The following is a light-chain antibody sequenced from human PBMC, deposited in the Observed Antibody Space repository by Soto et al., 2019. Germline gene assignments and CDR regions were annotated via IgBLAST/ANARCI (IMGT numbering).Light chain of an antibody. Sequence: DVQMTQSPSTLSASVGDRVTISCRTSQDIGNFLAWYQHKPGKAPKLLIYDASTLQTGVPSRFSASGFGTEFALTISGRQPDDIATYYCQQHDDYSHATFGQGTKVEIK. J-gene: IGKJ2*01. CDR3: QQHDDYSHAT. V-gene: IGKV1-5*01. CDR1: QDIGNF. CDR2: DAS.